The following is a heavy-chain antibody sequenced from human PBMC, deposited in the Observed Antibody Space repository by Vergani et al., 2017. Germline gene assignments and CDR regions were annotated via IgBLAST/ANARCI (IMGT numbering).Heavy chain of an antibody. J-gene: IGHJ3*02. CDR2: ISYDGSNK. CDR1: GFTFSSYG. CDR3: ARDHRDYNNYPGTFDI. D-gene: IGHD5-24*01. Sequence: QVQLVESGGGVVQPGRSLRLSCAASGFTFSSYGMHWVRQAPGKGLEWVAVISYDGSNKYYADSVKGRFSISRDNAKSSLFLQMDSLRAEDTAVYYCARDHRDYNNYPGTFDIWGQGSMVTVSS. V-gene: IGHV3-30*03.